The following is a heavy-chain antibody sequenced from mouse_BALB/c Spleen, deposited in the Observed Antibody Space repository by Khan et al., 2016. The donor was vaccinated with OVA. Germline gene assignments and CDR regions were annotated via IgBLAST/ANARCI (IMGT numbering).Heavy chain of an antibody. CDR2: ISSGGDYT. CDR1: GFTFSSYS. V-gene: IGHV5-6*01. Sequence: VQLKQSGGDLVKPGGSLKLSCAASGFTFSSYSMSWVRQTPDKRLEWAASISSGGDYTYYPDSVKGRFTISRDNAKNTLYLQMSDLKSEDTAMYYCADHLTGSCAYWGQGTLVTVSA. D-gene: IGHD4-1*01. CDR3: ADHLTGSCAY. J-gene: IGHJ3*01.